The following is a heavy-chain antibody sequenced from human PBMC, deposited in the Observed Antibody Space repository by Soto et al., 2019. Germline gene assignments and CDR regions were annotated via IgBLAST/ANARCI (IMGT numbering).Heavy chain of an antibody. V-gene: IGHV3-23*01. D-gene: IGHD2-2*01. CDR2: ISGSGAYT. CDR3: AKYGCSSTSCQCDY. J-gene: IGHJ4*02. CDR1: GFTFSRYA. Sequence: EVQLLESGGGSVQPGGSLRLSCAASGFTFSRYAMTWVRQAPGKGLEWVSAISGSGAYTYYANSVKGRFTISRDNSKNTLYLQLNSLRAEDTAVYYCAKYGCSSTSCQCDYWGQGTRVTVSS.